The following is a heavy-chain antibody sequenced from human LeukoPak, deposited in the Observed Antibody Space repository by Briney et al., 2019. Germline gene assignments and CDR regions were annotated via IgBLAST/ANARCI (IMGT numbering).Heavy chain of an antibody. D-gene: IGHD2-15*01. Sequence: GGSLRLSCAASQFTFSFYSMTWVRQAPGKGLEWTSFISSSSGTIYYADSVKGRFTISRDNAKNSVYLQMNNLRAEDTAVYYCARGRYCSGNNCYYDYWGQGTLVTVSS. CDR2: ISSSSGTI. CDR1: QFTFSFYS. V-gene: IGHV3-48*01. J-gene: IGHJ4*02. CDR3: ARGRYCSGNNCYYDY.